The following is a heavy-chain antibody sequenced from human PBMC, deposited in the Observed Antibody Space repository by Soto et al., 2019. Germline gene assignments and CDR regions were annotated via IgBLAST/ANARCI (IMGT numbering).Heavy chain of an antibody. CDR3: ARTRGQWLVDDAFDI. V-gene: IGHV4-34*01. Sequence: QVQLQQWGAGLLKPSETLSLTCAVYGGSFSGYYWSWIRQPPGKGLEWIGEINHSGSTNYNPSLKRRVTIHGDTSKTQSALKLGSVTAADTAVYYCARTRGQWLVDDAFDIWGQGTMVTVSS. J-gene: IGHJ3*02. CDR2: INHSGST. CDR1: GGSFSGYY. D-gene: IGHD6-19*01.